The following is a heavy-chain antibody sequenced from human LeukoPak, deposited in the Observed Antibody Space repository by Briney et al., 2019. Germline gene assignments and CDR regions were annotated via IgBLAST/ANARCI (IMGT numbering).Heavy chain of an antibody. D-gene: IGHD1-1*01. Sequence: SETLSLTCTVSGGSISSSSYYWGWIRQPPGKGLEWIGSIYYSGSTYYNPSLKSRVTISVDTSKNQFSLKLSSVTAADTAVYYCARHGNGDYSDYWGQGTLVTVSS. J-gene: IGHJ4*02. CDR1: GGSISSSSYY. CDR3: ARHGNGDYSDY. V-gene: IGHV4-39*01. CDR2: IYYSGST.